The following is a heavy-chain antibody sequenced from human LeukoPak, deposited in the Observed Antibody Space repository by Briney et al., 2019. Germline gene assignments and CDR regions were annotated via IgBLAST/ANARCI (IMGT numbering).Heavy chain of an antibody. CDR1: GGTFSSYA. CDR2: IIPIFGTA. V-gene: IGHV1-69*13. CDR3: ARAGYCSGGSCYLGAFDI. D-gene: IGHD2-15*01. Sequence: ASVKVSCKASGGTFSSYAISWVRQAPGQGLEWMGGIIPIFGTANYAQKFQGRVTITADESTSTAYMELSSLRSEDTAVYYCARAGYCSGGSCYLGAFDIWGQGTMVTVSS. J-gene: IGHJ3*02.